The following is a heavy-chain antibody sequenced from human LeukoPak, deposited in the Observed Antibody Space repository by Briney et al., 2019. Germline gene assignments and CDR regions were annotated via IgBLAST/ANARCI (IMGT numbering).Heavy chain of an antibody. CDR2: ISAYNGNT. J-gene: IGHJ5*02. CDR1: GYTFTSYG. CDR3: ARDQRLGYCSGGSCYGPQNWFDP. V-gene: IGHV1-18*01. D-gene: IGHD2-15*01. Sequence: ASVKVSCKASGYTFTSYGISWVRQAPGQGLEWMGWISAYNGNTNYAQKLQGRVTMTTDTSTSTAYMELRSLRSDDTAVYYCARDQRLGYCSGGSCYGPQNWFDPWGQGTLVTVSS.